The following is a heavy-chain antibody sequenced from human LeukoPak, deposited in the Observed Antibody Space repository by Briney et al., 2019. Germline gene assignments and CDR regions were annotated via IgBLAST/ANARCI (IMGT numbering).Heavy chain of an antibody. J-gene: IGHJ6*02. CDR3: ARETLADGFTSPSHWPGYGMDV. CDR1: GGTFSSYA. Sequence: GASVKVSCKASGGTFSSYAISWVRQAPGQGLEWMGGIIPIFGTANYAQKFQGRVTITADESTSTAYMELSSLRSEDTAVYYCARETLADGFTSPSHWPGYGMDVWGQGTTVTVSS. CDR2: IIPIFGTA. V-gene: IGHV1-69*13. D-gene: IGHD5-24*01.